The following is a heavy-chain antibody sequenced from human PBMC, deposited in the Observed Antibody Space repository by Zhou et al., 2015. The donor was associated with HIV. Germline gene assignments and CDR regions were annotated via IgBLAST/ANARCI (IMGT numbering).Heavy chain of an antibody. Sequence: QVQLVQSGAEVKKPGSSVKVSCKASGGTFSSYAISWVRQAPGQGLEWMGGIIPIFGTANYAQKFQGRVTITADESTSTAYMELSSLRSEDTAVYYCAREDHRGQIFGVVKGMDVWGQGTTVTISS. CDR2: IIPIFGTA. CDR3: AREDHRGQIFGVVKGMDV. D-gene: IGHD3-3*01. J-gene: IGHJ6*02. V-gene: IGHV1-69*12. CDR1: GGTFSSYA.